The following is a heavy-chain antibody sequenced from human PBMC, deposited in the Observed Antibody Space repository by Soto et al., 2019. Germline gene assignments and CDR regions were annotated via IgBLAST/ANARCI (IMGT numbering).Heavy chain of an antibody. V-gene: IGHV4-30-4*01. J-gene: IGHJ4*02. CDR3: ARAPADIVVVPAAPRRVYYFDY. D-gene: IGHD2-2*01. CDR2: IYYSGST. Sequence: TSETLSLTCTVSGGSISSGDYYWSWIRQPPGKGLEWIGYIYYSGSTYYNPSLKSRVTISVDTSKNQFSLKLSSVTAADTAVYYCARAPADIVVVPAAPRRVYYFDYWGQGTLVTVSS. CDR1: GGSISSGDYY.